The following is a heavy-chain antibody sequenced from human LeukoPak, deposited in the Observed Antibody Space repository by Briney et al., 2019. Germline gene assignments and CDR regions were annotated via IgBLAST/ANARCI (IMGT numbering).Heavy chain of an antibody. CDR1: GGTFSSYA. Sequence: ASVKVSCKASGGTFSSYAISWVRQAPGQGLEWMGGIIPIFGRANYAQKFQGRVTITTDESTSTAYMELSSLRSEDTAVYYCARASYSGSYSADYWGQGTLVTVSS. J-gene: IGHJ4*02. D-gene: IGHD1-26*01. V-gene: IGHV1-69*05. CDR3: ARASYSGSYSADY. CDR2: IIPIFGRA.